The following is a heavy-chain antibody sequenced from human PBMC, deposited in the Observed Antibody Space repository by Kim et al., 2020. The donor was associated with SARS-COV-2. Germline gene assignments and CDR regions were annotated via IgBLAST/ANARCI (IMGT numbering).Heavy chain of an antibody. J-gene: IGHJ4*02. Sequence: GGSLRLSCAASGFTFSSYAMSWVRQAPGKGLEWVSAISGSGGSTYYADSVKGRFTISRDNSKNTLYLQMNSLRAEDTAVYYCARGWYSSGWHPTGDYWGQGTLVTVSS. V-gene: IGHV3-23*01. D-gene: IGHD6-19*01. CDR2: ISGSGGST. CDR1: GFTFSSYA. CDR3: ARGWYSSGWHPTGDY.